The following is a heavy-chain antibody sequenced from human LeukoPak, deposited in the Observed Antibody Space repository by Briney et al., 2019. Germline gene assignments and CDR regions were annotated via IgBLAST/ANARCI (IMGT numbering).Heavy chain of an antibody. V-gene: IGHV3-23*01. CDR3: AKAQAIFGHNWFDP. J-gene: IGHJ5*02. CDR1: GFTFSNYA. D-gene: IGHD2/OR15-2a*01. CDR2: ISGSGTTT. Sequence: PGGSLRLSCAASGFTFSNYAMNWVRQAPGKGLEGVSFISGSGTTTQYADSVKGRFTISSDNSKNTLYLQMNSLRAEDTAVYYCAKAQAIFGHNWFDPWGQGTLVTVSS.